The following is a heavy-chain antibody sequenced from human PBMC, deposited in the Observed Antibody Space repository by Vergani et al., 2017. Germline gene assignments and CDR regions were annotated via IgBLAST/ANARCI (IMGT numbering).Heavy chain of an antibody. CDR3: ARDSRGYSSSWYNPYYFDY. D-gene: IGHD6-13*01. J-gene: IGHJ4*02. V-gene: IGHV3-21*01. Sequence: EVQLVESGGGLVKPGGSLRLSCAASGFTFSSYSMNWVRQAPGKGLEWVSSISSSSSYIYYADSVKGRFTISRDNAKNSLYLQMNSLRAEDTAVYYCARDSRGYSSSWYNPYYFDYWGQGTLVTVSS. CDR2: ISSSSSYI. CDR1: GFTFSSYS.